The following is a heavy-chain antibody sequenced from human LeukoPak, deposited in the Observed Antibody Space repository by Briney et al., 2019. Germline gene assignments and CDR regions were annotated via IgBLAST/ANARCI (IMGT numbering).Heavy chain of an antibody. Sequence: PSETLSLTCAVYGGSFSGYYWSWIRQPAGKGLEWIGRIYTSGSTNYNPSLKSRVTMSVDTSKNQFSLKLSSVTAADTAVYYCARDLAGVYYFDYWGQGTLVTVSS. D-gene: IGHD6-6*01. V-gene: IGHV4-4*07. CDR1: GGSFSGYY. CDR2: IYTSGST. CDR3: ARDLAGVYYFDY. J-gene: IGHJ4*02.